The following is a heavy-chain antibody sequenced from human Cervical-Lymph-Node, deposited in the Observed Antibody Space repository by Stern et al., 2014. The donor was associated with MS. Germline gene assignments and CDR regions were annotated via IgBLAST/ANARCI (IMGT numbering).Heavy chain of an antibody. V-gene: IGHV3-48*02. CDR1: GFTFSDYS. CDR3: ATLDY. Sequence: VQLVESGGGLVQTGGSLRLSCAASGFTFSDYSINWARQAPGKGPELISSISRSGDIYYSDSVKGRFTISRDNAKNSLYLHMNGLRDEDTAVYYCATLDYWGQGTLVTVSS. J-gene: IGHJ4*02. CDR2: ISRSGDI.